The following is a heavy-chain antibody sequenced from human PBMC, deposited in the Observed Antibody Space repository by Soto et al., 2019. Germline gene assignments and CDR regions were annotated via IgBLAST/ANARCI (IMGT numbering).Heavy chain of an antibody. V-gene: IGHV3-30-3*01. CDR2: ISYDGSNK. CDR1: GFTFSSYA. CDR3: ASPRWRDDYNWGYFDL. D-gene: IGHD4-4*01. J-gene: IGHJ2*01. Sequence: QVQLVESGGGVVQPGRSLRLSCAASGFTFSSYAMHWVRQAPGKGLEWVAVISYDGSNKYYADSVKGRFTISRDNYKNTLYLQRNSQRAEDTAVYYCASPRWRDDYNWGYFDLWGRGTLVTVSS.